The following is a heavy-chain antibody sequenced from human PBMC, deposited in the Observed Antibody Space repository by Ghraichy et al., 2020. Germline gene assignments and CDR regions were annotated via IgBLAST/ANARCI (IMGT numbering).Heavy chain of an antibody. V-gene: IGHV3-11*01. CDR1: GFTFSDYY. CDR3: ASLRGYTIDY. D-gene: IGHD5-18*01. J-gene: IGHJ4*02. Sequence: LSLTCAASGFTFSDYYMSCIRQAPGKGLEWVSYISSSGSTIYYADSVKGRFTISRDNAKNSLYLQMNSLRAEDTAVYYCASLRGYTIDYWGQGTLVTVSS. CDR2: ISSSGSTI.